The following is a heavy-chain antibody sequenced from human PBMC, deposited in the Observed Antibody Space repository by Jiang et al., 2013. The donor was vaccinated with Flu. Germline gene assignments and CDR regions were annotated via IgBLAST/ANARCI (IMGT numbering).Heavy chain of an antibody. CDR1: GGSISSYY. CDR3: ARLSHRPPDWYFGL. CDR2: IYYTGSP. J-gene: IGHJ2*01. V-gene: IGHV4-59*01. Sequence: GSGLVKPSETLSLTCTVSGGSISSYYWSWIRQPPGKGLEWIGHIYYTGSPNYNPSLKSRITMSVDTPKNQFSLKPNSVTPDDTAVYYCARLSHRPPDWYFGLVGRGTLVTVSS.